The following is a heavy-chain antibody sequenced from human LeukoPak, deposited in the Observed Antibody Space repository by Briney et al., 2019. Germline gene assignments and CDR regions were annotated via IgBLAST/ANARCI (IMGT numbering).Heavy chain of an antibody. V-gene: IGHV4-61*02. CDR1: GGSISSGSYY. CDR3: ARDPPYYGSGRGAFDI. J-gene: IGHJ3*02. D-gene: IGHD3-10*01. CDR2: IYTSGST. Sequence: SQALSLTCTVSGGSISSGSYYWSWIRQPAGKGLEWIGRIYTSGSTNYNPSLKSRVTISVDTSKNQFSLKLSSVTAADTAVYYCARDPPYYGSGRGAFDIWGQGTMVTVSS.